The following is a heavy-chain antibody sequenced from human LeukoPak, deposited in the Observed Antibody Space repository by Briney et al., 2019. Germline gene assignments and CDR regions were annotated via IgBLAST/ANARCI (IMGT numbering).Heavy chain of an antibody. V-gene: IGHV3-43*02. Sequence: GGSLRLSCAASGFTFDDYAMHWVRQAPGKGLEWVSLISGDGGTTYYADSVKGRFTISRDNAKNSLYLQMNSLRAEDTAVYYCARGGSSRPDYWSQGALVTVSS. J-gene: IGHJ4*02. CDR2: ISGDGGTT. CDR1: GFTFDDYA. CDR3: ARGGSSRPDY. D-gene: IGHD6-13*01.